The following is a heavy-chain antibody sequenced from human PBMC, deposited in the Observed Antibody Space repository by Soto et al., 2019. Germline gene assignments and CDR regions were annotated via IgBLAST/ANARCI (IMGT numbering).Heavy chain of an antibody. D-gene: IGHD2-21*02. J-gene: IGHJ4*02. V-gene: IGHV4-39*01. Sequence: SETLSLTYIVSGESISSSSYYWGWIRQPPGKGLEWIGSIYYSGRTYYNPSFKSRVTISIDTSKNQFSLKLSSVTATDTAVYYCARQRTTVVTQAYFDHWGQGALVTVSS. CDR3: ARQRTTVVTQAYFDH. CDR2: IYYSGRT. CDR1: GESISSSSYY.